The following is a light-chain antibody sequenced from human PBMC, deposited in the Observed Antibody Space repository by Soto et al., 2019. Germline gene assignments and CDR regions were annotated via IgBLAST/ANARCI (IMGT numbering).Light chain of an antibody. V-gene: IGLV2-14*01. CDR3: SSYTSGALYV. CDR2: DVS. CDR1: NSDVGGYNY. J-gene: IGLJ1*01. Sequence: QSALTQPASVSGSPGQSITISCTVTNSDVGGYNYVSWFQQHPGKAPKLMIYDVSDRPSGVSNRFSGSKSGNTASLTISGLQAEDEADYYCSSYTSGALYVFGTGTKVTVL.